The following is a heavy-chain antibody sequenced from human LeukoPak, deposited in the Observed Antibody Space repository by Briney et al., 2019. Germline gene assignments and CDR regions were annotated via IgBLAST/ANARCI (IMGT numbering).Heavy chain of an antibody. CDR3: AKDLNPREAGATIDY. Sequence: PGGALRPSFTASGFTLHSYCMHLVRPAPGKGLELMTVIWHDGSNKYYADSVKGRFTISRDNSKNTLYLQMNSLRAEDTAVYHCAKDLNPREAGATIDYWGQGTLVTVSS. CDR2: IWHDGSNK. D-gene: IGHD1-26*01. V-gene: IGHV3-30*02. J-gene: IGHJ4*02. CDR1: GFTLHSYC.